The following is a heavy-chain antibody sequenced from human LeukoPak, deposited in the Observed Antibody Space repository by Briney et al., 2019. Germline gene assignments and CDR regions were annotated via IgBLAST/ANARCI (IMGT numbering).Heavy chain of an antibody. V-gene: IGHV3-21*01. CDR3: ATWDDYGDYVAFEY. J-gene: IGHJ4*02. Sequence: PGGSLRLSCAGSGFTFSSYTMNWVRQAPGKGLGWVSSISSSATYIYYADSVRGRFTISRDDAKNSLFLHMNSLRAEDTAVYYCATWDDYGDYVAFEYWGQGTLVTVSS. D-gene: IGHD4-17*01. CDR1: GFTFSSYT. CDR2: ISSSATYI.